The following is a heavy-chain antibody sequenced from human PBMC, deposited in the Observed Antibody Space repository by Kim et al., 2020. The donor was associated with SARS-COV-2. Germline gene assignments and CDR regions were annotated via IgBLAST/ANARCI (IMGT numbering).Heavy chain of an antibody. CDR3: ARVDFQHYFDN. Sequence: ASVKVSCKASGYTFTAYYLHWVQQAPGQGLEWMGWINPNTGDTAYAQKFQGRVTMTRDTSISTVYMDLSGLRSDDTAVYYCARVDFQHYFDNWGQGTQVTVSS. D-gene: IGHD3-3*01. V-gene: IGHV1-2*02. CDR1: GYTFTAYY. CDR2: INPNTGDT. J-gene: IGHJ4*02.